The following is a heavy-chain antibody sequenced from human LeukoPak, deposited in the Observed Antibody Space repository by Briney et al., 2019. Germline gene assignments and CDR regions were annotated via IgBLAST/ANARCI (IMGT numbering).Heavy chain of an antibody. Sequence: ASVKVSCKASGYTFTSYAMHWVRQAPGQRLEWMGWINAGNGNTKYSQKFQGRVTITRDTSASTAYMELSSLRSEDTAVYYCARDRGIAEAGPLFDPWGQGTLVTVSS. CDR3: ARDRGIAEAGPLFDP. CDR1: GYTFTSYA. D-gene: IGHD6-19*01. CDR2: INAGNGNT. V-gene: IGHV1-3*01. J-gene: IGHJ5*02.